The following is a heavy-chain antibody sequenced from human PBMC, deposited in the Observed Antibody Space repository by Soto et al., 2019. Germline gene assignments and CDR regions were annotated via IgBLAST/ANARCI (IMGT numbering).Heavy chain of an antibody. CDR1: GGTFSSFA. D-gene: IGHD2-15*01. V-gene: IGHV1-69*12. J-gene: IGHJ6*02. CDR3: ARGSGGSSYYNYGIDV. CDR2: IIPIFGTA. Sequence: QVQLVQSGAEVKKPGSSVKVSCKASGGTFSSFAINWVRQAPGPGPEWMGGIIPIFGTANYAQKFQGRITITADQATSTGSMELSSLRADDTAVYYCARGSGGSSYYNYGIDVWGQGTTVTVSS.